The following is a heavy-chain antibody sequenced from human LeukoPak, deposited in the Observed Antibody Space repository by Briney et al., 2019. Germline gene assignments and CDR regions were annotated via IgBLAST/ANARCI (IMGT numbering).Heavy chain of an antibody. Sequence: ASVKVSCKASGCTFTSYYMHWVRQAPGQGLEWMGMINPSGGSTSYAQKFQGRVTMTRDTSTSTVYMELSSLRSEDTAVYYCARALGVHDYGDYGGVDYWGQGTLVTVSS. V-gene: IGHV1-46*01. CDR3: ARALGVHDYGDYGGVDY. CDR2: INPSGGST. CDR1: GCTFTSYY. J-gene: IGHJ4*02. D-gene: IGHD4-17*01.